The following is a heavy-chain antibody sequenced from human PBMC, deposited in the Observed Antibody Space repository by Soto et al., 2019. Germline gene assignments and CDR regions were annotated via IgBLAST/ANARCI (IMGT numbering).Heavy chain of an antibody. J-gene: IGHJ4*02. CDR1: GGSISSGDYY. CDR2: IYDSGST. D-gene: IGHD5-12*01. V-gene: IGHV4-30-4*01. CDR3: ARASKMATNLDY. Sequence: SETLSLTCTVSGGSISSGDYYWSWIRQPPGKGLEWIGYIYDSGSTYYNPSLKSRVTISVDTSKNQFSLKLSSVTAADTAVYYCARASKMATNLDYWGQGTLVTVSS.